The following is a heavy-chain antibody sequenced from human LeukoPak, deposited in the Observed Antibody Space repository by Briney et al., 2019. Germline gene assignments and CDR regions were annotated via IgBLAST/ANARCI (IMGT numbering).Heavy chain of an antibody. J-gene: IGHJ4*02. CDR1: GGTFSSYS. CDR2: IVPIFGTA. V-gene: IGHV1-69*05. D-gene: IGHD6-19*01. CDR3: ARVRAVAGTFDY. Sequence: ASVKVSCKASGGTFSSYSISWVRQAPGQGLEWMGGIVPIFGTADYAQKFQGRVTMTRDMSTSTVYMELSSLRSEDTAVYYCARVRAVAGTFDYWGQGTLVTVSS.